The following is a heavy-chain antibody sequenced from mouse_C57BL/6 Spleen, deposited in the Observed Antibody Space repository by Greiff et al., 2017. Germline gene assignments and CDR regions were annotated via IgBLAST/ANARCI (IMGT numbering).Heavy chain of an antibody. CDR3: ARGGYYGSSLMDY. D-gene: IGHD1-1*01. Sequence: QVQLQQPGAELVKPGASVKMSCKASGYTFTSYWITWVKPRPGQGLEWIGDIYPGSGSTNYNEKFKSKATLTVDTSSSTAYMQLSSLTSEDSAVYYCARGGYYGSSLMDYWGQGTSVTVSS. V-gene: IGHV1-55*01. CDR2: IYPGSGST. CDR1: GYTFTSYW. J-gene: IGHJ4*01.